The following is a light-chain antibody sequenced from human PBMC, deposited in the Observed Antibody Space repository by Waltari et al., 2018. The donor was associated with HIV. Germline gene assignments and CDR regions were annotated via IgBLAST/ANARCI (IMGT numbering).Light chain of an antibody. V-gene: IGLV1-44*01. Sequence: QSVLTQPPSASGTPGQRVTISCSGSSPNIGRKTVNWYQQLPGTAPKLLIYSNNQRPSGVPDRFSGSKSGTSASLAISGLQSEDEADYYCVAWDDSLNGPVFGGGTKLTVL. CDR3: VAWDDSLNGPV. CDR1: SPNIGRKT. CDR2: SNN. J-gene: IGLJ2*01.